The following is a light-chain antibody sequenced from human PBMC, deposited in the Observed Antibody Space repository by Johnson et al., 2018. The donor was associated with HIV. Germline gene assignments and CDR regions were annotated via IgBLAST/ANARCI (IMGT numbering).Light chain of an antibody. CDR2: ENN. J-gene: IGLJ1*01. Sequence: QSVLTQPPSVSAAPGQKVTISCSGSSSNIGKNYVSWYQKLPGTAPKVLIYENNKRPSGIPDRFSGSKSGTTATLGITGLLTGDEADYYCGTWDSRLSGVFGTGTKVTVL. CDR3: GTWDSRLSGV. V-gene: IGLV1-51*02. CDR1: SSNIGKNY.